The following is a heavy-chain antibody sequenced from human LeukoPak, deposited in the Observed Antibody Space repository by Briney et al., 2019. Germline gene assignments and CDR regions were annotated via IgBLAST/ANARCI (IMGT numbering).Heavy chain of an antibody. CDR2: ISWNSGSI. Sequence: GGSLRLSCAASGFTFDDYAMHWVRQAPGKGLEWVSGISWNSGSIGYADSVKGRFTISRDNAKNSLYLQMNSLRAEDTALYYCAKEFYYYGMDVWGQGTTVTVSS. CDR3: AKEFYYYGMDV. V-gene: IGHV3-9*01. CDR1: GFTFDDYA. J-gene: IGHJ6*02.